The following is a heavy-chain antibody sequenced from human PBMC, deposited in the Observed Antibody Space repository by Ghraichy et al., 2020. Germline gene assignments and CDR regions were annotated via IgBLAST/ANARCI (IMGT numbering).Heavy chain of an antibody. CDR1: GFTFSSYA. J-gene: IGHJ3*02. V-gene: IGHV3-23*01. CDR3: AKDRDYSDSSGYYFNAFDI. Sequence: LSLTCAASGFTFSSYAMSWVRQAPGKGLEWVSAIRGSGNSTYYTDSVKGRFTISRDNFKNTLYLQMNSLRAEDTAVYYCAKDRDYSDSSGYYFNAFDIWGQGTMVTVSS. D-gene: IGHD3-22*01. CDR2: IRGSGNST.